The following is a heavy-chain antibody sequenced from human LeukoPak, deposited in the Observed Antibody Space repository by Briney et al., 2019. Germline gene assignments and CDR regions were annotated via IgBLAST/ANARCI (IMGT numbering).Heavy chain of an antibody. CDR2: FSGRT. CDR3: AKGVLYGYLNAFDV. J-gene: IGHJ3*01. V-gene: IGHV3-23*01. Sequence: GGSLRLSCVASGFTFSSYAITWVRQAPGEGLEGVSTFSGRTYFADSVKGRFTISRDNSKNTLYLLMSRLRAEDTAVYYCAKGVLYGYLNAFDVWGQGTVVTVSS. D-gene: IGHD2-8*02. CDR1: GFTFSSYA.